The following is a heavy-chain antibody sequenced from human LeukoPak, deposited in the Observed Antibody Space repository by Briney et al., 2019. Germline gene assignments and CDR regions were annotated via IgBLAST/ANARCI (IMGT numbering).Heavy chain of an antibody. CDR2: IYPGDSDI. CDR1: GYSFTSFW. Sequence: GESLKISCKGSGYSFTSFWIAWVRQMPGKGLEWMGIIYPGDSDIRDSPSFQGQVIISADKSISTAYLQWSSLKASDTAMYYCARSPVGSGGQGTYFDYWGQGTLVTVSS. CDR3: ARSPVGSGGQGTYFDY. J-gene: IGHJ4*02. V-gene: IGHV5-51*01. D-gene: IGHD3-10*01.